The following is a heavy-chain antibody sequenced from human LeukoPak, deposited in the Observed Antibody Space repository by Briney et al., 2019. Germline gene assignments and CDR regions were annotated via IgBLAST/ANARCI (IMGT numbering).Heavy chain of an antibody. CDR1: GYTFTNYG. V-gene: IGHV1-2*02. D-gene: IGHD3-3*01. Sequence: APVKVSCKATGYTFTNYGISWVRQAPGQGLEWMGWINPNSGGTNYAQKFQGRVTMTRDTSISTAYMELSRLRSDDTAVYYCARVHYDFWSGYYLGYWGQGTLVTVSS. CDR3: ARVHYDFWSGYYLGY. CDR2: INPNSGGT. J-gene: IGHJ4*02.